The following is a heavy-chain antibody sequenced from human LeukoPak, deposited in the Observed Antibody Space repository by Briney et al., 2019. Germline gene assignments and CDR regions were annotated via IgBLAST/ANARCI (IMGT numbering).Heavy chain of an antibody. CDR3: ARVISSGDYYGSGSSYYFDY. CDR1: GLTFSTYA. J-gene: IGHJ4*02. CDR2: INWNGGST. D-gene: IGHD3-10*01. V-gene: IGHV3-20*01. Sequence: GGSLRLSCAASGLTFSTYAMSWVRQAPGKGLEWVSGINWNGGSTGYADSVKGRFTISRDNAKNSLYLQMNSLRAEDTALYHCARVISSGDYYGSGSSYYFDYWGQGTLVTVSS.